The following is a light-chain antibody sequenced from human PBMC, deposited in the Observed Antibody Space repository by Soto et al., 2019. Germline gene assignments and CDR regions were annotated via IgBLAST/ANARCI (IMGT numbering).Light chain of an antibody. CDR2: DSS. Sequence: EIVLTQSPATLSLSPGERATLSCRASQSVSSYLAWYQQNPGQAPRLLIYDSSNRATGIPARFSGSGSGTDSTLTFSSLAPEYFAVYYGQQRTNWPRGVTFGQGTRLEIK. J-gene: IGKJ5*01. CDR3: QQRTNWPRGVT. CDR1: QSVSSY. V-gene: IGKV3-11*01.